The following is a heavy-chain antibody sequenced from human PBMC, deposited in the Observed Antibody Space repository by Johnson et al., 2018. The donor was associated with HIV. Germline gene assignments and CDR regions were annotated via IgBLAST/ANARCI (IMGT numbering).Heavy chain of an antibody. CDR2: IRTDGSST. CDR1: GFTFSDYY. J-gene: IGHJ3*02. CDR3: ARDRPASRGYLGWI. D-gene: IGHD3-22*01. Sequence: QVQLVESGGGLVTPGGSVKLSCQGSGFTFSDYYMTWIRQAPGKGLEWVSYIRTDGSSTYYADAVKGRFTFVRDNAKNSVYLQMTSLRVEDTAVDYCARDRPASRGYLGWIWGQGTMVTVSS. V-gene: IGHV3-11*04.